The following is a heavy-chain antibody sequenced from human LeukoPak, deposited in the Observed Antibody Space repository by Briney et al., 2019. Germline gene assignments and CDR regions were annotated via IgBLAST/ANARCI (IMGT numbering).Heavy chain of an antibody. CDR3: TRTSGYFDWLFRFDY. V-gene: IGHV3-49*04. CDR2: IRSTAYGETT. J-gene: IGHJ4*02. CDR1: GFTFGDYA. Sequence: GRSLRLSCTTSGFTFGDYAMSWVRQAPGKGLEWVGFIRSTAYGETTEYAASVQGRFTISRDDSKSIAYLQMNSLKTEDTAVYYCTRTSGYFDWLFRFDYWGQGTLVTVSS. D-gene: IGHD3-9*01.